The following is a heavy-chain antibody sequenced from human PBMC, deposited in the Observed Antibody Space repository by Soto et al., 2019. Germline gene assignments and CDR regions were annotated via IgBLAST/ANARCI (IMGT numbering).Heavy chain of an antibody. CDR2: INHFGSP. Sequence: PSETLSLTCGVYNGSFMGYYWTWVRQPPGKGLEWIGEINHFGSPNYNPSLKSRVAIPIDTSKHQFSLSLRSLTAADTAVYYCASLNGGRFLDKGDYWGQGILVTVSS. J-gene: IGHJ4*02. D-gene: IGHD3-3*01. CDR3: ASLNGGRFLDKGDY. V-gene: IGHV4-34*01. CDR1: NGSFMGYY.